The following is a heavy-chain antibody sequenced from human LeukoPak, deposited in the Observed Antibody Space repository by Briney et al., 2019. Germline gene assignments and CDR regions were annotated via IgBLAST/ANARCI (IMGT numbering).Heavy chain of an antibody. CDR3: ARLVEMATIGY. CDR2: IYYSGST. CDR1: GGSFSSSSYY. Sequence: PSETPSLTCTVSGGSFSSSSYYWGWIRQPPGKGLEWIGSIYYSGSTYYNPSLKSRVTISVDTSKNQFSLKLSSVTAADTAVYYCARLVEMATIGYWGQGTLVTVSS. V-gene: IGHV4-39*01. J-gene: IGHJ4*02. D-gene: IGHD5-24*01.